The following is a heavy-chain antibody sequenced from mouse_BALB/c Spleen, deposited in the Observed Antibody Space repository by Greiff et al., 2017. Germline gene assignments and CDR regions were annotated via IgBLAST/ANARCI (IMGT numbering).Heavy chain of an antibody. J-gene: IGHJ3*01. CDR1: GFTFSSYT. CDR2: ISNGGGST. Sequence: EVKLVESGGGLVQPGGSLKLSCAASGFTFSSYTMSWVRQTPEKRLEWVAYISNGGGSTYYPDTVKGRFTISRDNAKNTLYLQMSSLKSEDTAMYYCARHGPYGPWGQGTLVTVSA. CDR3: ARHGPYGP. V-gene: IGHV5-12-2*01. D-gene: IGHD1-1*02.